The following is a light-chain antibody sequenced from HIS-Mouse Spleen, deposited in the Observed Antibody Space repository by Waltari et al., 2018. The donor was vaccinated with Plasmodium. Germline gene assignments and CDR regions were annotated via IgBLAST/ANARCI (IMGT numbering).Light chain of an antibody. J-gene: IGKJ2*01. V-gene: IGKV1-6*01. CDR1: QGIRND. Sequence: AIQMTQSPSSLSASVGDSVTITCRASQGIRNDLGWYQQKPGKAPKLLSSAASSLQSGVPSRFSGSGSGTDFTLTISSLQPEDFATYYCLQDYNYPYTFGQGTKLEIK. CDR3: LQDYNYPYT. CDR2: AAS.